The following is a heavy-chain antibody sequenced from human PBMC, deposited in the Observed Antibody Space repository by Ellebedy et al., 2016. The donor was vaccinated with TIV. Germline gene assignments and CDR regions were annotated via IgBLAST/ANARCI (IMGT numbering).Heavy chain of an antibody. J-gene: IGHJ4*02. Sequence: MPSETLSLTCTVSSGSIRSNSYYWAWIRQPPGKGLEWIGTIYFSGSTYYNPSLKSRVSISIDRAQNQFSLNLYSVTATDTALYFCARDFGYGFDYWGQGILATVSS. CDR3: ARDFGYGFDY. CDR1: SGSIRSNSYY. CDR2: IYFSGST. V-gene: IGHV4-39*01. D-gene: IGHD3-3*01.